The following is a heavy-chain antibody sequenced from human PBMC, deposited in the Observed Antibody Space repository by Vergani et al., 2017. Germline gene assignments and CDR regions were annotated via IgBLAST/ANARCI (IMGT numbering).Heavy chain of an antibody. CDR1: GYIFSSYA. J-gene: IGHJ4*02. Sequence: QVQLVQSGDEVKKPGASVKVSCKASGYIFSSYAIIWVRQAPGQGLEWMGWISPYTENTYYAHKVQDRVTMTTDTSTSTAYLDLRSLRSDDTALYYCARDVGASTYYYDASATRYFDFWGQGTLVTVSS. D-gene: IGHD3-22*01. CDR2: ISPYTENT. V-gene: IGHV1-18*01. CDR3: ARDVGASTYYYDASATRYFDF.